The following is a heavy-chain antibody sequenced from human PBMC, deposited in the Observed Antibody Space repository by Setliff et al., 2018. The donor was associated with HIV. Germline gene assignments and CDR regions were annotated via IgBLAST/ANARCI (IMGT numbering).Heavy chain of an antibody. J-gene: IGHJ6*03. CDR2: ISGSGGST. V-gene: IGHV3-23*01. Sequence: GGSLRLSCAASGLTFSNYAMSWVRQAPGKGLEWVSAISGSGGSTYYADSVKGRFTISRDNSKKILYLQMNSLRAEDTAVYYCARVRTHYYDSSGYWGMDVWGKGTTVTVSS. CDR3: ARVRTHYYDSSGYWGMDV. CDR1: GLTFSNYA. D-gene: IGHD3-22*01.